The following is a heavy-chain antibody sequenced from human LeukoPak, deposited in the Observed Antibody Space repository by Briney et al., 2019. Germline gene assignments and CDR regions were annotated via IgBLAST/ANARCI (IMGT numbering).Heavy chain of an antibody. CDR1: GYTFTSYG. J-gene: IGHJ4*02. CDR3: ARSPPYCSSTSCFFDY. D-gene: IGHD2-2*01. Sequence: ASVKVSCKASGYTFTSYGISWVRQAPGQGLEWIGWISAYNGNTNYAQKLQGRVTMTTDTSTSTAYMELRSLRSDDTAVYYCARSPPYCSSTSCFFDYWGQGPLVTVSS. V-gene: IGHV1-18*01. CDR2: ISAYNGNT.